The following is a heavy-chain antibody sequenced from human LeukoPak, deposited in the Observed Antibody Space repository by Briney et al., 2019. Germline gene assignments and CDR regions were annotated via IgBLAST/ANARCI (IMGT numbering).Heavy chain of an antibody. V-gene: IGHV4-34*01. CDR3: ARAAPSYYYDSSGCFDY. J-gene: IGHJ4*02. CDR1: GGSFSGYY. Sequence: SETLSLTCAVYGGSFSGYYWSWIRQPPGKGLEWIGEINRSGSTNYNPSLKSRVTISVDTSKNQFSLKLSSVTAADTAVYYCARAAPSYYYDSSGCFDYWGQGTLVTVSS. CDR2: INRSGST. D-gene: IGHD3-22*01.